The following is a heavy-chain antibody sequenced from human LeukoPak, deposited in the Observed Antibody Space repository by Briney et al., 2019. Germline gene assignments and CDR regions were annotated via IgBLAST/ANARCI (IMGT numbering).Heavy chain of an antibody. CDR1: GFTFSSHV. J-gene: IGHJ4*02. CDR2: ITAIWCKK. CDR3: WKFRPGSYGDDLDY. D-gene: IGHD4-17*01. Sequence: GGSLRLSCAASGFTFSSHVMRWVRRAPGKGLEWVSGITAIWCKKLHADSVEGRFVISRDNSKNTLYLQKNSLRAEDTAVYHCWKFRPGSYGDDLDYWGQGTLVTVSS. V-gene: IGHV3-23*01.